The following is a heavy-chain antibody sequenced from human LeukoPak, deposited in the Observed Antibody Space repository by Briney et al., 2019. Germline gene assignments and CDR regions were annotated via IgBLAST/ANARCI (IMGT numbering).Heavy chain of an antibody. D-gene: IGHD3-22*01. CDR2: IGGSDGRT. Sequence: GGSLRLSCAASGFTFSTYAMSWFRQAPGKGLEWVSLIGGSDGRTRYADSVKGRFTISRDNSKNTLYLEMNSLRAEDTAVYYCAKDSSSYDWGYMDVWGKGTTVTISS. CDR3: AKDSSSYDWGYMDV. V-gene: IGHV3-23*01. J-gene: IGHJ6*03. CDR1: GFTFSTYA.